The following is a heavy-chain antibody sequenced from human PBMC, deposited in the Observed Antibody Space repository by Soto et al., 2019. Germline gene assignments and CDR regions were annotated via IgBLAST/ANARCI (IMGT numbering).Heavy chain of an antibody. Sequence: PSETLSLTCTVSGGSISSSSHYWGWIRQPPGKGLEWIGSIYYSGSTYYNPSLKSRVTISVDTSKNQFSLKLSSVTAADTAVYYCARLNRGYSGYDFDDYYYGMDVWGQGTTVPVSS. D-gene: IGHD5-12*01. V-gene: IGHV4-39*01. CDR2: IYYSGST. J-gene: IGHJ6*02. CDR1: GGSISSSSHY. CDR3: ARLNRGYSGYDFDDYYYGMDV.